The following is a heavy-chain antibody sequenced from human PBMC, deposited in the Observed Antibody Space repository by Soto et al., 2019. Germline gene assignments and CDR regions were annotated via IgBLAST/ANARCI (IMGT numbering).Heavy chain of an antibody. V-gene: IGHV1-58*01. Sequence: SVKVSCKASGFTFTSSAVQWVRQARGQRLEWIGWIVVGSGNTNYAQKFQERVTITRDMSTSTAYMELSSLRSEDTAVYYCAAGWAAAGTVGYWGQGTLVTVSS. CDR2: IVVGSGNT. D-gene: IGHD6-13*01. CDR3: AAGWAAAGTVGY. CDR1: GFTFTSSA. J-gene: IGHJ4*02.